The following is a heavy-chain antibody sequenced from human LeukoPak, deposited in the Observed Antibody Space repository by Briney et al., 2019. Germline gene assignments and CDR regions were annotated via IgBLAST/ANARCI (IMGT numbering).Heavy chain of an antibody. J-gene: IGHJ4*02. CDR1: GGSISSYY. CDR2: IYYSGST. V-gene: IGHV4-39*07. CDR3: ARVSDSSGYYYATYYFDY. Sequence: PSETLSLTCTVSGGSISSYYWGWIRQPPGKGLEWIGSIYYSGSTYYNPSLKSRVTISVDTSKNQFSLKLSSVTAADTAVYYCARVSDSSGYYYATYYFDYWGQGTLVTVSS. D-gene: IGHD3-22*01.